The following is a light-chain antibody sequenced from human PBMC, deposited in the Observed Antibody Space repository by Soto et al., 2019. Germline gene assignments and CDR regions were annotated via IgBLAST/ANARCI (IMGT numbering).Light chain of an antibody. CDR1: QGISNY. CDR3: QKYYSALWT. CDR2: AAS. V-gene: IGKV1-27*01. Sequence: DIQMTQSPSSLSASVGDRVTISCRASQGISNYLAWYQQKPGKVPRLLIYAASTLQSGVPSRFSGSGSGTDFTLTISSLQPEDVATYYCQKYYSALWTFGQGTKVEIK. J-gene: IGKJ1*01.